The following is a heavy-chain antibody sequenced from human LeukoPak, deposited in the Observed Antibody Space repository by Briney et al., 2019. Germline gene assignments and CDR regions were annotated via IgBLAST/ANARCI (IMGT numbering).Heavy chain of an antibody. CDR1: GGSISSGGYY. CDR3: AREGGGSTTSFDY. Sequence: TLSLTCTVSGGSISSGGYYWSWIRQHPGKGLEWIAYIFYSGSTYYNPSLTSRVTISVDTSKNQSSLKLSSVTAADTAVYYCAREGGGSTTSFDYWGQGTLVTVSS. D-gene: IGHD1-1*01. V-gene: IGHV4-31*03. J-gene: IGHJ4*02. CDR2: IFYSGST.